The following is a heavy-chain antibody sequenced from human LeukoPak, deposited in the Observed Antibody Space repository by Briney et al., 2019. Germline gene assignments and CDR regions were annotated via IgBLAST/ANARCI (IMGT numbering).Heavy chain of an antibody. V-gene: IGHV3-30*02. J-gene: IGHJ4*02. D-gene: IGHD4-17*01. CDR3: AKQMGDYGDYYYFDY. CDR1: GFTFISYG. Sequence: GGSLRLSCAASGFTFISYGMQWVRQAPGKGLEWVAFIRYDGSNKYYADSVKGRFTISIDNSKNTLYLQMNSLRAEDTTLYYCAKQMGDYGDYYYFDYWGQGTLVTVSS. CDR2: IRYDGSNK.